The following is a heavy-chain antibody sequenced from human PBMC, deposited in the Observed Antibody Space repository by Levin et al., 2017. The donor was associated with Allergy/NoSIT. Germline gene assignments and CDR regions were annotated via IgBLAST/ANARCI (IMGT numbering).Heavy chain of an antibody. D-gene: IGHD1-1*01. CDR1: GYSFTNYW. CDR3: ARPNGYHMDV. J-gene: IGHJ6*03. V-gene: IGHV5-10-1*01. CDR2: IDPSDSYT. Sequence: GESLKISCKGSGYSFTNYWISWVRQMPGKGLEWMGRIDPSDSYTNYSPSFQGHVTISADKSISTAHLQWSSLKASDTAMYYCARPNGYHMDVWGKGTTVTVSS.